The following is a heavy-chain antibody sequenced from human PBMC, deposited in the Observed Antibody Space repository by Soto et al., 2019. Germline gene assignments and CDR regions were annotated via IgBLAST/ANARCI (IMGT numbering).Heavy chain of an antibody. Sequence: ASVKVSCKASGYTFTSYGISWVRQAPGQGLERMGWISAYNGNTNYAQKLQGRVTMTTDTSTSTAYMELRSLRSDDTAVYYCARLKFDIVLMVYAIENWFDPWGQGTLVTVSS. CDR3: ARLKFDIVLMVYAIENWFDP. V-gene: IGHV1-18*01. J-gene: IGHJ5*02. CDR1: GYTFTSYG. CDR2: ISAYNGNT. D-gene: IGHD2-8*01.